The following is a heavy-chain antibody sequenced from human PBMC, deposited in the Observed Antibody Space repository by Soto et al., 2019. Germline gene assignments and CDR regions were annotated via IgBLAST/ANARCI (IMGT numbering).Heavy chain of an antibody. CDR3: ATKGWFGELFYYYYGMDV. CDR2: ISGSGGST. J-gene: IGHJ6*02. D-gene: IGHD3-10*01. CDR1: GFTFSSYA. V-gene: IGHV3-23*01. Sequence: GGSLRLSCAASGFTFSSYAMSWVRQAPGKGLEWVSAISGSGGSTYYADSVKGRFTISRDNSKNTLYLQMNSLRAEDTAVYYCATKGWFGELFYYYYGMDVWGQGTTVTVSS.